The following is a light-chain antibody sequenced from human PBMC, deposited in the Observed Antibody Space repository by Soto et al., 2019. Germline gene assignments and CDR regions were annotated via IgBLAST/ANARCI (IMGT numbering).Light chain of an antibody. V-gene: IGKV3-20*01. J-gene: IGKJ1*01. CDR3: RQYGISPT. Sequence: EIVLTQSPGTLSLSPGERATLSCRSSHSVSSNYLAWYQQKPGQAPRLLIYDVSSRATGIPDRFSGSGTGTDFTLTISGLEPVDFAVYYCRQYGISPTFGQGTKVEIK. CDR2: DVS. CDR1: HSVSSNY.